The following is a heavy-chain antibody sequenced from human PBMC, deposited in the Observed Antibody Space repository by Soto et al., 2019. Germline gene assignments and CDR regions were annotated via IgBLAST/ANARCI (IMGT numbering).Heavy chain of an antibody. CDR2: INSDGSST. CDR1: GFTFSSYW. Sequence: GGSLRLSCAASGFTFSSYWMHWVRQAPGKGLVWVSRINSDGSSTSYADSVKGRFTISRDNAKNTLYLQMNSLRAEDTAVYYCARGGYSNYGFSYYYGMDVWGQGTTVTVSS. D-gene: IGHD4-4*01. J-gene: IGHJ6*02. V-gene: IGHV3-74*01. CDR3: ARGGYSNYGFSYYYGMDV.